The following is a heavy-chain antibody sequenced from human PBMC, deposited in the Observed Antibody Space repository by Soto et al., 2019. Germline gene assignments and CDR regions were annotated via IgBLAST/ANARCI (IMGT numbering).Heavy chain of an antibody. Sequence: GGSLRLSCPASGFTFSSYAMSWVRPAPGKGLEWVSAISGSGGSTYYADSVKGRFTISRDNSKNTLYLQMNSLRAEDTAVYYCANPRWELLAFFDYWGQGTLVTVSS. V-gene: IGHV3-23*01. D-gene: IGHD1-26*01. CDR2: ISGSGGST. J-gene: IGHJ4*02. CDR3: ANPRWELLAFFDY. CDR1: GFTFSSYA.